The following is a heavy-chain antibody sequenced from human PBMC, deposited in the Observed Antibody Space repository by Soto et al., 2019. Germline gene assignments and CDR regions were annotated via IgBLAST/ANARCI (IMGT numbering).Heavy chain of an antibody. D-gene: IGHD3-22*01. V-gene: IGHV1-18*01. CDR3: ARQLRYDSSGYMDY. CDR2: ISGYNGKT. J-gene: IGHJ4*02. Sequence: QVQLVQSGAEVKKPGASVKVSCKTSGYTFTSYGISWVRQAPGQGLEWMAWISGYNGKTNYAQKLQGRVTMTTDTVXSTAYRELRSRRSDDTAVYYCARQLRYDSSGYMDYWGQGTLVTVSS. CDR1: GYTFTSYG.